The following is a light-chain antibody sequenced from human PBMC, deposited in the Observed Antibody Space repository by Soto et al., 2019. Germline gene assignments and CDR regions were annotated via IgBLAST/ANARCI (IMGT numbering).Light chain of an antibody. V-gene: IGKV1-5*01. CDR3: QQYNSYWT. J-gene: IGKJ1*01. Sequence: DIQMTQSPSTLSASVGDRVTITCRASQSISSWLAWYQQKPGKAPKLLIYDASSLESGVPSRFSGSGSGTEFTLTISSLKPDDFATYYCQQYNSYWTLGIGTKGDIK. CDR1: QSISSW. CDR2: DAS.